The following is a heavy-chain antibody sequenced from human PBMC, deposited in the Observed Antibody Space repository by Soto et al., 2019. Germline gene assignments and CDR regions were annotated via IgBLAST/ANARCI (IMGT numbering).Heavy chain of an antibody. CDR3: AKEGTSGLYFFDD. J-gene: IGHJ4*02. CDR2: ISGGGDTS. CDR1: GFTFSNYA. D-gene: IGHD6-19*01. V-gene: IGHV3-23*01. Sequence: PGGSLRLSCAISGFTFSNYAISWVRQAPGKGLEWVSIISGGGDTSYYADSVKGRFTISRDNSRNTLYLQMNSLRAGDSAKYYCAKEGTSGLYFFDDWGPGTLVTGSS.